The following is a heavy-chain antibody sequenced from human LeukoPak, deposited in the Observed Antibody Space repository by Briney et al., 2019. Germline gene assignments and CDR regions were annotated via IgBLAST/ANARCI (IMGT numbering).Heavy chain of an antibody. CDR1: GYTFTGYY. CDR3: ARGRRSGYYDDAFDI. J-gene: IGHJ3*02. CDR2: INPNSGGT. D-gene: IGHD3-22*01. V-gene: IGHV1-2*06. Sequence: GASVKVSCKASGYTFTGYYMHWGRQAPGQGLEWMGRINPNSGGTNYAQKFQGRVTMTRDTSISTAYMELSRLRSDDTAVYYCARGRRSGYYDDAFDIWGQGTMVTVSS.